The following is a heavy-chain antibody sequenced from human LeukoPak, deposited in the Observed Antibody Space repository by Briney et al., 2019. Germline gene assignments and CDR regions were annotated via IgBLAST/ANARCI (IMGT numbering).Heavy chain of an antibody. V-gene: IGHV3-53*01. CDR3: ARLNTAMVLAFDI. Sequence: GGSLRLSCAASGFSVSSDYMSWVRQAPGKGLEWVSIIYSGGSTYYADSVKGRFTISRDNSKNTLYLQMNSLRAEDTAVYYCARLNTAMVLAFDIWGQGTVVTVSS. CDR1: GFSVSSDY. D-gene: IGHD5-18*01. CDR2: IYSGGST. J-gene: IGHJ3*02.